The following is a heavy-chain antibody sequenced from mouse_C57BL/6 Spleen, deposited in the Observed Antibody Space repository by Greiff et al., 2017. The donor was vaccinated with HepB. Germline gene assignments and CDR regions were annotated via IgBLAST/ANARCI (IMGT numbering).Heavy chain of an antibody. J-gene: IGHJ3*01. V-gene: IGHV3-6*01. CDR2: ISYDGSN. D-gene: IGHD1-1*01. Sequence: EVQVVESGPGLVKPSQSLSLTCSVTGYSITSGYYWNWIRQFPGNKLEWMGYISYDGSNNYNPSLKNRISITRDTSKNQFFLKLNSVTTEDTATYYCARDQGGYYGSSYWFAYWGQGTLVTVSA. CDR3: ARDQGGYYGSSYWFAY. CDR1: GYSITSGYY.